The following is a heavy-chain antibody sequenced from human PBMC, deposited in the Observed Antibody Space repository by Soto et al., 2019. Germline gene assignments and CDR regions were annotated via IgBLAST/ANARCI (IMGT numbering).Heavy chain of an antibody. CDR3: ARGYDYDSGGYLFDY. D-gene: IGHD3-22*01. J-gene: IGHJ4*02. V-gene: IGHV4-31*03. Sequence: SETLSLTCSVSGGSVSSNIYYWTWIRQHPGKGPEWIGHIYYSGSTYYNPSLKSRVTISLDMSKNQFSLKLTSVSAADTAVYYCARGYDYDSGGYLFDYWGQGTLVTV. CDR1: GGSVSSNIYY. CDR2: IYYSGST.